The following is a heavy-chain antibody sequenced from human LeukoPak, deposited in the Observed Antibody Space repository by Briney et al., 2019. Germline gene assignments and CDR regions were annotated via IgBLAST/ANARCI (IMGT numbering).Heavy chain of an antibody. V-gene: IGHV1-18*01. J-gene: IGHJ6*03. CDR3: ARDKSEDYYYYYMDV. CDR2: ISPYNGNT. CDR1: GYKFTNYG. Sequence: ASVKVSCKASGYKFTNYGISWVRQAPGQGLEWMGWISPYNGNTIYAQKLQGRVTMTTDTSTSTAYMELRSLRSEDTAVYYCARDKSEDYYYYYMDVWGKGTTVTVSS.